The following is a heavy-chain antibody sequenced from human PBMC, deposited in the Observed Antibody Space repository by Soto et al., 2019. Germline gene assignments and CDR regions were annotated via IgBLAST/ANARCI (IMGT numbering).Heavy chain of an antibody. J-gene: IGHJ3*02. CDR2: ISYDVSNK. CDR3: ARAGNQPRAFDI. Sequence: XGALSLSFAASGFTFSSYAMHWVRQAPGKGLEWVAVISYDVSNKYYADSVKGRFTISRDNAKNSLYLQMNSLRAEDTAVYYCARAGNQPRAFDIWGQGTMVTVSS. CDR1: GFTFSSYA. V-gene: IGHV3-30-3*01.